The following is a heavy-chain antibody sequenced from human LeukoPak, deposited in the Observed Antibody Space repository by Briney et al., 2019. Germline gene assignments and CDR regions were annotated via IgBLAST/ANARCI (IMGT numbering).Heavy chain of an antibody. CDR1: GFTFSNSG. J-gene: IGHJ5*01. V-gene: IGHV3-30*18. CDR3: AKDVRLLAAAADS. D-gene: IGHD6-13*01. CDR2: VSFDGNSK. Sequence: PGGSLRLSCAASGFTFSNSGMHWVRQAPGKGLEWVAVVSFDGNSKYYTDSVEGRFTISRDSSKNTLFLQMNSLRVEDTAVYYCAKDVRLLAAAADSWGQGTLVTVSS.